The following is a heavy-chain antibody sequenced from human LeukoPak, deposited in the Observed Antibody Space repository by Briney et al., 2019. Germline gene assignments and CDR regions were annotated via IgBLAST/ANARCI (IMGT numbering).Heavy chain of an antibody. J-gene: IGHJ3*02. V-gene: IGHV1-2*02. Sequence: GASVKVSCKASGYTFTGYYMHWVRQAPGQGLEWMGWINANSGGTNYAQKFQGRVTMTRDTSISTAYMELSRLRSDDTAVYYCARGFYNWNYGDAFDIWGQGTMVTVSS. D-gene: IGHD1-7*01. CDR1: GYTFTGYY. CDR3: ARGFYNWNYGDAFDI. CDR2: INANSGGT.